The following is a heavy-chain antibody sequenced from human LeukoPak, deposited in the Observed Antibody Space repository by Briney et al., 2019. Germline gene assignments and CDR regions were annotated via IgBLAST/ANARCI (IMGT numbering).Heavy chain of an antibody. CDR1: GYTFTSYG. J-gene: IGHJ5*02. Sequence: ASVKVSCKASGYTFTSYGISWVRQAPGQWLEWMGWISAYNGNTNYAQKLQGRVTMTTDTSTSTAYMELRSLRSDDTAVYYCARDGNYYGSSLGSSRPNNWFDPWGQGTLVTVSS. V-gene: IGHV1-18*01. D-gene: IGHD3-10*01. CDR3: ARDGNYYGSSLGSSRPNNWFDP. CDR2: ISAYNGNT.